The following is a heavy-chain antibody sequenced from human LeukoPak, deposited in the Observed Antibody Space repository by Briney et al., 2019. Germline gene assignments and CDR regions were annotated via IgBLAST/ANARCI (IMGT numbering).Heavy chain of an antibody. V-gene: IGHV4-34*01. CDR3: ARWRYDSSGYSYYYYYMDV. D-gene: IGHD3-22*01. CDR2: INHSGST. Sequence: PSETLSLTCSVSGDSISSYYWSWIRQPPGKGLEWIGEINHSGSTNYNPSLKSRVTISVDTSKNQFSLKLSSVTAADTAVYYCARWRYDSSGYSYYYYYMDVWGKGTTVTVSS. CDR1: GDSISSYY. J-gene: IGHJ6*03.